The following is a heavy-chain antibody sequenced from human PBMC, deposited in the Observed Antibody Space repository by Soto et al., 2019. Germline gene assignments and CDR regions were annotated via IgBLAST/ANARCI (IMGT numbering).Heavy chain of an antibody. CDR2: IKQDGSEK. CDR3: ASESRSVDKLRYFAWSFPI. D-gene: IGHD3-9*01. J-gene: IGHJ3*02. V-gene: IGHV3-7*03. CDR1: GFTFSSYW. Sequence: GGSLRLSCAASGFTFSSYWMSWVRQAPGKGLEWVANIKQDGSEKYYVDSVKGRFTISRDNAKNSLYLQMNSLRAEDTAVYYCASESRSVDKLRYFAWSFPIWGPGTMVTVSS.